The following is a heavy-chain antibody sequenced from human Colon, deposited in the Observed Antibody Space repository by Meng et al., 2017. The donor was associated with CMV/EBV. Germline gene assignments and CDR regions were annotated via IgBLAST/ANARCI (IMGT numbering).Heavy chain of an antibody. CDR2: IYPQDGGT. CDR1: GYTSTANH. D-gene: IGHD6-13*01. V-gene: IGHV1-2*02. Sequence: QAQLVQSGTVVKKPGASVKVSCKTSGYTSTANHLHWVRQAPGQGLEWMGWIYPQDGGTYFARKFQDRVTLTRDTSITTAYMELSGLTSDDTAIYYCVRESWYFDFWGEGTLVTVSS. J-gene: IGHJ4*02. CDR3: VRESWYFDF.